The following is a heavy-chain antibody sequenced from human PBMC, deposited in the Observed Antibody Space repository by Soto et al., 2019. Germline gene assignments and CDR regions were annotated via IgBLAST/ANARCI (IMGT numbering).Heavy chain of an antibody. Sequence: DLVESGGDLVQPGGSLRLSCAASGFTFSAYWMQWVRQAPGKGLEWVAIIKQDGSEKYYVDSVTGRFTISRDNAKNSLYLQMSSLRAEDTAMYYCVGSRGWLFDYWGQGTLVTVSS. J-gene: IGHJ4*02. CDR3: VGSRGWLFDY. CDR1: GFTFSAYW. D-gene: IGHD6-19*01. V-gene: IGHV3-7*05. CDR2: IKQDGSEK.